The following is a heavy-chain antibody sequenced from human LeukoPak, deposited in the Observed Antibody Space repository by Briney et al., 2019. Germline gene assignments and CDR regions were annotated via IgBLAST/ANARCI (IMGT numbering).Heavy chain of an antibody. CDR1: GFTFSSYA. CDR3: ASGFSSSPYFDY. CDR2: ISSNGGST. J-gene: IGHJ4*02. D-gene: IGHD6-6*01. Sequence: GGSLRLSCSASGFTFSSYAMHWVRQAPGKGLEYVSAISSNGGSTYYADSVKGRFTISRDNAKNSLFLQMNSLRDEDTAVYYCASGFSSSPYFDYWGQGTLVTVSS. V-gene: IGHV3-64*04.